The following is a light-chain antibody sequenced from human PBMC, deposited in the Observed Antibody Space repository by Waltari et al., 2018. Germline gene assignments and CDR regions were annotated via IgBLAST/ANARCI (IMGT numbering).Light chain of an antibody. V-gene: IGLV4-69*01. CDR1: SGHSSNI. CDR3: QTGGHGTWV. J-gene: IGLJ3*02. CDR2: LNADGSH. Sequence: QLVLTQSPSASASLGASVTLTCTLSSGHSSNIIAWLPQLPEKGPRFLMKLNADGSHSRGAEIPDRFSGSSSGAERYLTISSLQPEDEADYYCQTGGHGTWVFGGGTKLTVL.